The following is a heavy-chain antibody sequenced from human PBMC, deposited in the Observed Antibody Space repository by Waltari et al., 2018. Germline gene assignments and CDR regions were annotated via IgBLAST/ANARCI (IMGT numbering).Heavy chain of an antibody. CDR1: GFTFSSYA. D-gene: IGHD3-22*01. J-gene: IGHJ4*02. CDR3: ARDSDSIVYY. V-gene: IGHV3-30*01. Sequence: QVQLVESGGGVVQPGRSLRLSCAASGFTFSSYAMHWVRQAPGKGLEWVAVISYDGSNKYYADTVKGRFTISRDNAKKTLYLQMNSLRAEDTAVYYCARDSDSIVYYWGQGTLVTVSS. CDR2: ISYDGSNK.